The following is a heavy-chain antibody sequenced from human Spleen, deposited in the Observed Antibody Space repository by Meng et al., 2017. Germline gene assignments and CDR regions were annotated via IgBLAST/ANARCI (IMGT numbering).Heavy chain of an antibody. CDR3: ASLGANYYDSSGYLEVPYFDY. D-gene: IGHD3-22*01. J-gene: IGHJ4*02. V-gene: IGHV3-7*01. CDR1: GFTFSNFW. CDR2: IRQDGSEK. Sequence: GESLKISCGASGFTFSNFWMSWVRQAPGKGLEWVANIRQDGSEKYYMASVKGRFTISRDNAKNSLYLQMNSVRAEDTAVYYCASLGANYYDSSGYLEVPYFDYWGQGTLVTVSS.